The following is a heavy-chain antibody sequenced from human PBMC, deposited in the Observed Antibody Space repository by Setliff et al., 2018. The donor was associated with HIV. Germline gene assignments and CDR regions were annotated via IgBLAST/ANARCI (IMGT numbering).Heavy chain of an antibody. Sequence: PSETLSLTCTVSGGSISSGSYYWSWIRQPAGKGLEWIGHIYTSGSTNYNPSLKSRVTISVDTSKNQFSLKLSSVTVADTAVYYCARGIIWFGEFKTFDYWGQGTLVTVS. CDR3: ARGIIWFGEFKTFDY. D-gene: IGHD3-10*01. CDR2: IYTSGST. V-gene: IGHV4-61*09. CDR1: GGSISSGSYY. J-gene: IGHJ4*02.